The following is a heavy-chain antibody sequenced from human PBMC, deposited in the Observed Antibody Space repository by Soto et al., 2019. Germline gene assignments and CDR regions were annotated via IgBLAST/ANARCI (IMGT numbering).Heavy chain of an antibody. Sequence: QVQLVQSGVEVKKPGASVKVSCKASGYTITNYYMQWVRQAPGQGLEWMGVIDPAVGTTSYAQKFQGRVTVTRDTSTSTIYMELSSLRSDDTAVYFCAREPRDTGYFDYWGQGTLVAVSS. CDR1: GYTITNYY. CDR2: IDPAVGTT. CDR3: AREPRDTGYFDY. V-gene: IGHV1-46*01. D-gene: IGHD3-9*01. J-gene: IGHJ4*02.